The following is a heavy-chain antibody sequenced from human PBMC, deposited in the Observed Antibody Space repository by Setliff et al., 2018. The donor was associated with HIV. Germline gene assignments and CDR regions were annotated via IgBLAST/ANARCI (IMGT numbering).Heavy chain of an antibody. CDR2: INAGNGNT. Sequence: ASVKVSCKASGYTFSSHSIHRVRQAPGQGLEWMGWINAGNGNTKYSQKFQRRSTITRDTSASTVFMELSSLTSEDTAVYYCARDGCDGNKCYLYNWFDPWGQGTLVTVSS. CDR1: GYTFSSHS. CDR3: ARDGCDGNKCYLYNWFDP. V-gene: IGHV1-3*01. J-gene: IGHJ5*02. D-gene: IGHD2-15*01.